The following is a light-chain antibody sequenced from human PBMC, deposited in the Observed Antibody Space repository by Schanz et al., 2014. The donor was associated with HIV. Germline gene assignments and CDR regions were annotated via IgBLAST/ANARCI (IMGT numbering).Light chain of an antibody. CDR1: SSNLKFNA. V-gene: IGLV1-40*01. CDR3: QSYDSGLSGWV. J-gene: IGLJ3*02. Sequence: QSVLTQPPSASGTPGQRVTISCSGTSSNLKFNAVHWPPQPPGTGPKLLIYATYNRPSGVPDRFSGSGSGTSASLAISGLQSEDEADYYCQSYDSGLSGWVFGGGTKLTVL. CDR2: ATY.